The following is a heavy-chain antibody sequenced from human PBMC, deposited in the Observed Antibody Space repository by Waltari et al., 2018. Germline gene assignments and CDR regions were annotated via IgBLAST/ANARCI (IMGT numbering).Heavy chain of an antibody. V-gene: IGHV1-2*02. CDR1: GYSFTDTY. D-gene: IGHD1-26*01. J-gene: IGHJ3*01. Sequence: QVQLVQSGAEVKKSGASVKVSCKASGYSFTDTYIHWVRQAPGQGLEWSVWINPKSGGTKYAQKCQGRVTMTRDTSISTAYMEVSRLRSDDTAVYYCARDRGVGATSDAFDVWGQGTMVAVSS. CDR3: ARDRGVGATSDAFDV. CDR2: INPKSGGT.